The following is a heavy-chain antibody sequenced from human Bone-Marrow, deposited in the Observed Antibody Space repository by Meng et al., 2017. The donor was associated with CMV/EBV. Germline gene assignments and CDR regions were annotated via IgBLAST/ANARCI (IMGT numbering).Heavy chain of an antibody. D-gene: IGHD2-2*01. CDR3: AREGALGVPAANWFDP. CDR2: INPNSGGT. V-gene: IGHV1-2*02. J-gene: IGHJ5*02. CDR1: GYTFTGYY. Sequence: ASVKVSCKASGYTFTGYYMHWVRQAPGQGLEWMGWINPNSGGTNYAQKFQGRVTMTRDTSISTAYMELSRLRSDDTAVYYCAREGALGVPAANWFDPWGQGTLVTVSS.